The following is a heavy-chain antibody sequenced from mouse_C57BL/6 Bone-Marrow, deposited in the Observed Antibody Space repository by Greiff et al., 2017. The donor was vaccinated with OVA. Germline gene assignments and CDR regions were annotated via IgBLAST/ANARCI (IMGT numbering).Heavy chain of an antibody. V-gene: IGHV1-64*01. D-gene: IGHD4-1*01. CDR2: IHPNSGST. J-gene: IGHJ3*01. CDR3: ARGCGTSWFAY. Sequence: VQLQQPGAELVKPGASVKLSCKASGYTFTSYWMHWVKQRPGQGLEWIGMIHPNSGSTNYNEKFKSKATLTVDKSSSTAYMQLSSLTSEDSAVYYCARGCGTSWFAYWGQGTLVTVSA. CDR1: GYTFTSYW.